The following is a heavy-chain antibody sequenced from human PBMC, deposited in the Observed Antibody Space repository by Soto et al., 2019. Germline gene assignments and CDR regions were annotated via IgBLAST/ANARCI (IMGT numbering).Heavy chain of an antibody. CDR2: VDSDGRGR. CDR1: GITFTNYW. Sequence: EVQLVESGGGSVQPGGSLRLSCVASGITFTNYWMHWVRQVPGKGLVWVARVDSDGRGRSYADFVKGRFTISRDNAKNTRYLQMNSLRVEDTAMYYCGTVFEHWCQGIPVTVSS. CDR3: GTVFEH. V-gene: IGHV3-74*01. J-gene: IGHJ4*02.